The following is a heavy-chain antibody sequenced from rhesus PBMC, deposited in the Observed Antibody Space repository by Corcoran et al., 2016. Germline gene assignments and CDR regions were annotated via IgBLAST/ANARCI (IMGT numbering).Heavy chain of an antibody. CDR1: GYSISSGYG. D-gene: IGHD6-43*01. CDR2: IYGGSGST. CDR3: ARDRGYSSSYYFDY. J-gene: IGHJ4*01. Sequence: QVQLQESGPGLVKPSETLSLTCAVSGYSISSGYGWGWIRQPPGKGREWIGQIYGGSGSTYYNPSLKSRVTVSKDTSKNQFSLKLSSVTAADTAVYYCARDRGYSSSYYFDYWGQGVLVTVSS. V-gene: IGHV4-127*01.